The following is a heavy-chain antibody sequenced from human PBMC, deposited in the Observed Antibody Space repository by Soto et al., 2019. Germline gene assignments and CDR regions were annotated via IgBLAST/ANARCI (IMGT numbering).Heavy chain of an antibody. V-gene: IGHV3-23*01. J-gene: IGHJ4*02. CDR1: GFTFSSYA. D-gene: IGHD4-17*01. CDR3: AKDRVDYGDYRGLDD. Sequence: EVQLLESGGGLVQPGGSLRLSCAASGFTFSSYAMTWVRQAPGKGLEWVSAISGSGTNRYYADSVKGRFTISRDNSKNTLYLQMNSLRAEDTAVYYCAKDRVDYGDYRGLDDWGQGTLVTVSS. CDR2: ISGSGTNR.